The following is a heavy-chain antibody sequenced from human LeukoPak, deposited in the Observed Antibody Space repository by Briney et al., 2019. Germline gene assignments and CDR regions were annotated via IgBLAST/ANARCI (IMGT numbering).Heavy chain of an antibody. V-gene: IGHV4-30-4*01. J-gene: IGHJ4*02. CDR1: GGSISSGDYY. D-gene: IGHD3-10*01. Sequence: SETLSLTCTVSGGSISSGDYYWSWIRQPPGKGLEWIGYIYYSGSTYYNPSLKSRVTISVDTSKNQFSLKLSSVAAADTAVYYCACMVRGVIISDYWGQGTLVTVSS. CDR2: IYYSGST. CDR3: ACMVRGVIISDY.